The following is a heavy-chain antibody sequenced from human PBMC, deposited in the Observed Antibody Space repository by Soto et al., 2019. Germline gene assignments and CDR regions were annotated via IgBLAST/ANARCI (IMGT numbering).Heavy chain of an antibody. V-gene: IGHV4-4*02. CDR3: ARFIVVVPAAIPSPRDYYYGMDV. CDR2: IYHSGST. D-gene: IGHD2-2*01. Sequence: LSLTCAVSGGSISSSNWWSWVRQPPGKGLEWIGEIYHSGSTNYNPSLKSRVTISVDKSKNQFSLKLSSVTAADTAVYYCARFIVVVPAAIPSPRDYYYGMDVWGQGTTVTVSS. J-gene: IGHJ6*02. CDR1: GGSISSSNW.